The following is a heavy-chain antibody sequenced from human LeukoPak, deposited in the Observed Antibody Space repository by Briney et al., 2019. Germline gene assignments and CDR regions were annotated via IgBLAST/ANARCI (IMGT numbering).Heavy chain of an antibody. J-gene: IGHJ6*03. CDR1: GYTFTSYD. D-gene: IGHD2-2*01. Sequence: GASVTVSCKASGYTFTSYDINWVRQAPGQGLEWMGWMNPNSGNTGYAQKFQGRVTMTRNTSISTAYMELSSLRSEDTAVYYCARSGRCSSTSCYLGNYYYYMDVWGKGTTVTVSS. CDR3: ARSGRCSSTSCYLGNYYYYMDV. V-gene: IGHV1-8*01. CDR2: MNPNSGNT.